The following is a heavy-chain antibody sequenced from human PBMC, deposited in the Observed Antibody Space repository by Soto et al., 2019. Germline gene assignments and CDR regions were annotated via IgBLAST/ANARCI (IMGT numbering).Heavy chain of an antibody. Sequence: PGGSLRLSCAASGFTFSSYGMHWVRQAPGKGLEWVAVISYDGSNKYYADSVKGRFTISRDNSKNTLYLQINSLRAEDTAVYYCAKDWAPGVAVAGPDYWGQGTLVTVSS. CDR2: ISYDGSNK. V-gene: IGHV3-30*18. J-gene: IGHJ4*02. D-gene: IGHD6-19*01. CDR3: AKDWAPGVAVAGPDY. CDR1: GFTFSSYG.